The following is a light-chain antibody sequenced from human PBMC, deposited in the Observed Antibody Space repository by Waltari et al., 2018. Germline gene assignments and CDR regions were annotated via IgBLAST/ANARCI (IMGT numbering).Light chain of an antibody. CDR1: QSVSSY. V-gene: IGKV3-11*01. CDR2: DAS. Sequence: EIVLTQSPATLSLSPGERATLSCRASQSVSSYLAWYQHKPGQAPRLLIYDASNRATGIPARFSGSGSGTYFTLTISSLEPEDFAVYYCQQRSNWLTFGGGTKVEIK. CDR3: QQRSNWLT. J-gene: IGKJ4*01.